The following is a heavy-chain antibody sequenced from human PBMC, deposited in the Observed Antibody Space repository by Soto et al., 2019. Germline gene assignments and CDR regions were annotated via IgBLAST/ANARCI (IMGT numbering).Heavy chain of an antibody. CDR3: ARQGLYCSGGSCYNNFDY. D-gene: IGHD2-15*01. CDR1: GGSISSYY. Sequence: SETLSLTCTVSGGSISSYYWSWIRQPPGKGLEWIGYIYYSGSTNYNPSLKSRVTISVDTSKNQFSLKLSSVTAADTAVYYCARQGLYCSGGSCYNNFDYWGQGTLVTVSS. J-gene: IGHJ4*02. CDR2: IYYSGST. V-gene: IGHV4-59*08.